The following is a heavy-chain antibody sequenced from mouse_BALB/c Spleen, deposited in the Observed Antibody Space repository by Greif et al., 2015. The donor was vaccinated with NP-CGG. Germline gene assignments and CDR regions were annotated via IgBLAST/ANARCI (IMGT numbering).Heavy chain of an antibody. CDR1: GFNIKDTY. CDR3: ANAFYKSLGFSY. D-gene: IGHD1-3*01. Sequence: EVQLQQSGAELVKPGASVTWSCTASGFNIKDTYMHWVKQRPEQRLEWIGRIDPANINSKYDPKFQGKATITPDTSSHASYLQLSGLTYDHTAVYFSANAFYKSLGFSYWGQGTLVPLSA. V-gene: IGHV14-3*02. J-gene: IGHJ3*01. CDR2: IDPANINS.